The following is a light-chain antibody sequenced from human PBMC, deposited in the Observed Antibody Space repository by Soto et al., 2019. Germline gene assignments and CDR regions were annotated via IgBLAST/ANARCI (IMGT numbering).Light chain of an antibody. CDR3: QQYNNWPLS. CDR2: GAS. Sequence: EIVMTQSPATLSVSPGERATLSCMASQSVSSNLAWYQQKPGQAPRLLIYGASIRATGIPARFSGSGSGTEFTRTISSLQSEDFAIYYCQQYNNWPLSFGQGTRLEIK. CDR1: QSVSSN. J-gene: IGKJ5*01. V-gene: IGKV3D-15*01.